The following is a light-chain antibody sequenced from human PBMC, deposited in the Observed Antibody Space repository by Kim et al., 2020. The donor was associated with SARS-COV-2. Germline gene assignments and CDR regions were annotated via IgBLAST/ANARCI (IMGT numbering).Light chain of an antibody. CDR1: QYIDNW. CDR2: DAS. CDR3: QHRRTWPLT. Sequence: EIVLTQSPATLSLSPGERATLSCRASQYIDNWLAWYQQKPGQVPRLLLYDASNRATGIPARFSGSGSGTDFTLTISSLEPEDFAVYYCQHRRTWPLTFGQGTKLEI. V-gene: IGKV3-11*01. J-gene: IGKJ2*01.